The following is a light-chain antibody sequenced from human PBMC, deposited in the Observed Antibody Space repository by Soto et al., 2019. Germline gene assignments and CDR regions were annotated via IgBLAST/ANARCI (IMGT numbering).Light chain of an antibody. J-gene: IGKJ2*01. CDR3: HQSYSNPYT. CDR1: QSISSY. CDR2: AAS. V-gene: IGKV1-39*01. Sequence: DIQMTQSPSSLSVSVGDRVTITCRASQSISSYLNWYQQKPGKAPKLLVYAASSLQSGVPSRFSGSGSGTDFTLTISSLQPEDFATYYCHQSYSNPYTFGQGTKLEIK.